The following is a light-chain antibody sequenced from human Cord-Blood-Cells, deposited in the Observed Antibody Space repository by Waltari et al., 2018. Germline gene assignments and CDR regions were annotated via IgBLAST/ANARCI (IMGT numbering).Light chain of an antibody. J-gene: IGKJ1*01. V-gene: IGKV1-39*01. CDR3: QQSYSTPWT. CDR1: QSISSY. Sequence: DIQMTQSPSSLSASVGDRVTITCRASQSISSYLNWYQQKPGKAPKLLIYAASSLQSGVPSRFIGSRSGTDFTLTISSLQPEDFATYYCQQSYSTPWTFGQGTKVEIK. CDR2: AAS.